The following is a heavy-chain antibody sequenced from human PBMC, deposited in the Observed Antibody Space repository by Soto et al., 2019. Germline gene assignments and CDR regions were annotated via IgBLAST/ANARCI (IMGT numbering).Heavy chain of an antibody. CDR3: ARILHNDSGYYPYYLDY. D-gene: IGHD3-22*01. J-gene: IGHJ4*02. V-gene: IGHV4-31*03. CDR1: GGSINSGHFIGYY. Sequence: KASETLSLTCTVYGGSINSGHFIGYYCTWIPHQPGKGPEWIGSVFYDGTTYYHPSLKSRLTISVDTSQSQFSLSLTSVTAADTAVYYCARILHNDSGYYPYYLDYWGQGTLVTVSS. CDR2: VFYDGTT.